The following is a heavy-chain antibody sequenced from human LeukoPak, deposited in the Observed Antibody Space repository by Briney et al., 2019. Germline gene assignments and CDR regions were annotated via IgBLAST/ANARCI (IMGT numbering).Heavy chain of an antibody. CDR2: ST. V-gene: IGHV1-46*01. Sequence: STSYAQKFQGRVTMTRDTSTSTVYMELSSLRSEDTAVYYCASYSSVWLEDYWGQGTLVTVSS. J-gene: IGHJ4*02. CDR3: ASYSSVWLEDY. D-gene: IGHD6-19*01.